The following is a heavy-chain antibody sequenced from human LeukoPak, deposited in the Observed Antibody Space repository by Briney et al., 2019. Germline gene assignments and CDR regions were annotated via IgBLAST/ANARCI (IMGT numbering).Heavy chain of an antibody. CDR2: INHSGST. D-gene: IGHD3-10*01. V-gene: IGHV4-34*01. CDR3: ARGVAGSGSYGNYFDY. J-gene: IGHJ4*02. Sequence: SETLSLTCAVYGGSFGGYYWSWIRQPPGKGLEWIGEINHSGSTNYNPSLKSRVTISVDTSKNQFSLKLSSVTAADTAVYYCARGVAGSGSYGNYFDYWGQGTLVTVSS. CDR1: GGSFGGYY.